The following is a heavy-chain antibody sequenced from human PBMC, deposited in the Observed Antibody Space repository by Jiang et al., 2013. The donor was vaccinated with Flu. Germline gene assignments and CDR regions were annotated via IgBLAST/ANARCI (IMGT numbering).Heavy chain of an antibody. Sequence: WVSRINSDGSSTSYADSVKGRFTISRDNAKNTLYLQMNSLRAEDTAVYYCARRTPLDYWGQGTLVTVSS. V-gene: IGHV3-74*01. CDR2: INSDGSST. J-gene: IGHJ4*02. CDR3: ARRTPLDY.